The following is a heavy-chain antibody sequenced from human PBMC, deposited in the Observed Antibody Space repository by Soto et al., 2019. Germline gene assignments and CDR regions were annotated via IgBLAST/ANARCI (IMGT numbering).Heavy chain of an antibody. CDR3: ARRSGYDYVTGNWFDP. Sequence: SETLSLTCTVSGGSISSSSYYWGWIRQPPGKGLEWIGSIYYSGSTYYNPSLKSRVTISVDTSKNQFSLKLSSVTAADTAVYYCARRSGYDYVTGNWFDPWGQGTLVTVSS. CDR1: GGSISSSSYY. V-gene: IGHV4-39*01. D-gene: IGHD5-12*01. CDR2: IYYSGST. J-gene: IGHJ5*02.